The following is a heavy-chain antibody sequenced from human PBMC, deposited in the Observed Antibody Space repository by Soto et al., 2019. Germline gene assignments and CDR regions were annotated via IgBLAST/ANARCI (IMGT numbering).Heavy chain of an antibody. Sequence: SETLSLTCTVSGGSISNYYWSWIRQPPGKGLEWIGYIYYSGSTNYNPSLKSRVTISGDTSKSQFSLRLSSVSAADTAVYYCARDHSSGWSGKAFDIWGQGTMVTVSS. D-gene: IGHD6-19*01. CDR2: IYYSGST. CDR1: GGSISNYY. V-gene: IGHV4-59*01. J-gene: IGHJ3*02. CDR3: ARDHSSGWSGKAFDI.